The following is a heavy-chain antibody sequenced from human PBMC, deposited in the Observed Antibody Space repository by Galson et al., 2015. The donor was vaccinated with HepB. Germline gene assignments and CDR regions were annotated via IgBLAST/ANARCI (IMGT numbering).Heavy chain of an antibody. J-gene: IGHJ4*02. CDR2: INSDGSST. Sequence: SLRLSCAASGFTFSSYWMHWVRQAPGKGLVWVSRINSDGSSTSYADSVKGRFTISRDNAKNTLYLQMNSLRAEDTAVYYCARDSDYYGSGRGFSWAGLRRTLGGSFDYWGQGTLVTVSS. CDR1: GFTFSSYW. V-gene: IGHV3-74*01. CDR3: ARDSDYYGSGRGFSWAGLRRTLGGSFDY. D-gene: IGHD3-10*01.